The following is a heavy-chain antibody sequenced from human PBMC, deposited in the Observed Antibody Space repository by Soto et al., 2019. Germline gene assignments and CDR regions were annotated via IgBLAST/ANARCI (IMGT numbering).Heavy chain of an antibody. V-gene: IGHV3-48*01. CDR3: ARGGYCSSTSCLMDV. CDR2: ISSSSSTI. Sequence: GGSLRLSCAASGFTFSSYSMNCVRQAPGKGLEWVSYISSSSSTIYYADSVKGRFTISRDNAKNSLYLQMNSLRAEDTAVYYCARGGYCSSTSCLMDVWGKGTTVTVSS. J-gene: IGHJ6*03. CDR1: GFTFSSYS. D-gene: IGHD2-2*01.